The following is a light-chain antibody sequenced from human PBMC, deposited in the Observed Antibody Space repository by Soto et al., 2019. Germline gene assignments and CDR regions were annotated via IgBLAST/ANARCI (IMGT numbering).Light chain of an antibody. J-gene: IGLJ1*01. Sequence: QSVLTQPASVSGSPGQSITISCTGTSSDVGGYNYVSWYQQHPGKVPKLLIYEVSNRPPGVSNRFSGSKSGNTASLTISGLQAEDEADYYCSSYTRSSIYVFGNGTKVTV. V-gene: IGLV2-14*01. CDR2: EVS. CDR1: SSDVGGYNY. CDR3: SSYTRSSIYV.